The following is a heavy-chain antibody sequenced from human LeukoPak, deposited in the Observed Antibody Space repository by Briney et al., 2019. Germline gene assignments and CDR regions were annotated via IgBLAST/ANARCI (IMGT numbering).Heavy chain of an antibody. J-gene: IGHJ3*02. CDR3: ARFCAFDI. D-gene: IGHD3-3*01. Sequence: RGSLRLSSAPPGFTLCINYMCWGCEAPGEGVECVTVIYSGGRTYYADSVKGRFTISRDNSKNTLYLQMNSLRAEDTAVYYCARFCAFDIWGQGTMVTVSS. CDR1: GFTLCINY. V-gene: IGHV3-53*05. CDR2: IYSGGRT.